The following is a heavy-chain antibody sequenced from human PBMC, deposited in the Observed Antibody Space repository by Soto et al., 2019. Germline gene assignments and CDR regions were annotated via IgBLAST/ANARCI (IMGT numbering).Heavy chain of an antibody. CDR1: GYTFTSYG. CDR2: ISAYNGNT. V-gene: IGHV1-18*04. D-gene: IGHD5-18*01. Sequence: ASVKVSCKASGYTFTSYGISWVRQAPGQGLEWMGWISAYNGNTNYAQKLQGRVTMTTDTSTGTAYMELRSLRSDDTAVYYCARDQRGYGCFDYWGQGTLVTVSS. J-gene: IGHJ4*02. CDR3: ARDQRGYGCFDY.